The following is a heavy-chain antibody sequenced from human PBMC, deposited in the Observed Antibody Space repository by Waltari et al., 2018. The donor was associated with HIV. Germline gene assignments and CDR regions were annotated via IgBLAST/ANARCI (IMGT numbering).Heavy chain of an antibody. CDR1: GFTFSSFW. V-gene: IGHV3-74*01. J-gene: IGHJ4*02. CDR3: VRGAPFDY. CDR2: INSDGMDT. Sequence: EEQLVESGGGLVQPGGSLRLSCAASGFTFSSFWMHWVRQVPGKGLVWVSRINSDGMDTSTADSVKGRFTIFRDNARNTLYLQMHSLRAEDTALYYCVRGAPFDYWGQGALVAVSS.